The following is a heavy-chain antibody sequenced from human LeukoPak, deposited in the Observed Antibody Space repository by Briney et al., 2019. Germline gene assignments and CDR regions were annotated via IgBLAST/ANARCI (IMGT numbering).Heavy chain of an antibody. CDR2: ISGDGGST. D-gene: IGHD3-10*01. J-gene: IGHJ6*03. CDR1: GFTFDDYA. Sequence: GGSLRLSCAASGFTFDDYAMHWVRQAPGKGLEWVSLISGDGGSTYYADSVKGRFTISRDNSKNSLYLQMNSLRTEDTALYYCATHDYSGSGSYYNVGYYYMDVWGKGTTVTVSS. V-gene: IGHV3-43*02. CDR3: ATHDYSGSGSYYNVGYYYMDV.